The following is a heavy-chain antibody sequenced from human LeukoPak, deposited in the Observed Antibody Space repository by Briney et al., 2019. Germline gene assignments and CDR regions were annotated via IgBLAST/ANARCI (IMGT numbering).Heavy chain of an antibody. CDR2: IKQDGSEK. CDR3: ARMVRNDFWSGYPSDAFDI. D-gene: IGHD3-3*01. CDR1: GFTFSSYW. J-gene: IGHJ3*02. V-gene: IGHV3-7*01. Sequence: PGGSLRLSCAASGFTFSSYWMSWVRQAPGKGLEWVANIKQDGSEKYYVDSVKGRFTISRDNAKNSLYLQMDSLRAEDTAVYYCARMVRNDFWSGYPSDAFDIWGQGTMVTVSS.